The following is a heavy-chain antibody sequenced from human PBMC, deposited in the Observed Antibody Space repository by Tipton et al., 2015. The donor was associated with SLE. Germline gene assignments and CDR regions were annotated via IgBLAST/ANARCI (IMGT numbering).Heavy chain of an antibody. Sequence: TLSLTCTVSGGSISSYYWSWIRQPPGKGLEWIGEINHSGSTNYNPSLKSRVTISVDTSKNQFSLKLSSVTAADTAVYYCARGLYDFWSGYYNWFDPWGQGTLLTVSS. J-gene: IGHJ5*02. D-gene: IGHD3-3*01. CDR1: GGSISSYY. V-gene: IGHV4-34*01. CDR2: INHSGST. CDR3: ARGLYDFWSGYYNWFDP.